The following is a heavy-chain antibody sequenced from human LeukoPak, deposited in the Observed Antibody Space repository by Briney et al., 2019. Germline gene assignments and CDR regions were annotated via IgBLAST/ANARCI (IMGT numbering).Heavy chain of an antibody. CDR2: ISYDGSNK. CDR1: GFTFSSYG. D-gene: IGHD1-26*01. CDR3: AKDSTIPHWWDLHRTTSIDY. J-gene: IGHJ4*02. Sequence: PGGSLRLSCAASGFTFSSYGMHWVRQAPGKGLEWVAVISYDGSNKYYVDSVKGRFTISRDNSKNTLYLQMNSLRAEDTAVYYCAKDSTIPHWWDLHRTTSIDYWGQGTLVTVSS. V-gene: IGHV3-30*18.